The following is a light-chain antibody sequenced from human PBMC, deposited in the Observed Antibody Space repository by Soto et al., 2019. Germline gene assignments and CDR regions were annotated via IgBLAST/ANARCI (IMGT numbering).Light chain of an antibody. J-gene: IGKJ1*01. V-gene: IGKV3-11*01. CDR2: DAS. CDR1: QSVSSY. Sequence: EIVLPKSPATLSLSPGERAPLSCRASQSVSSYLAWYQQKPGQAPRLLIYDASNRATGIPARFSGSGSGTDFTLTISSLQPDDFATYFCQQYNSYPWTFGQGTKVDIK. CDR3: QQYNSYPWT.